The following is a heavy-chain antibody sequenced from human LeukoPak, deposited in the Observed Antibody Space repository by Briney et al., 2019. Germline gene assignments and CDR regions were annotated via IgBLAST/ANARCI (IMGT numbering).Heavy chain of an antibody. CDR1: GGSISSYY. D-gene: IGHD3-22*01. CDR3: ARGDSSGYYYGTYDAFDI. V-gene: IGHV4-59*01. CDR2: IYYSGST. Sequence: SETLSLTCTVSGGSISSYYWSWIRQPPGKGLEWIGYIYYSGSTNYNPSLTSRVTISVDTSKNQFSLTLSSVTAADTAVYYCARGDSSGYYYGTYDAFDIWGQGTMVTVSS. J-gene: IGHJ3*02.